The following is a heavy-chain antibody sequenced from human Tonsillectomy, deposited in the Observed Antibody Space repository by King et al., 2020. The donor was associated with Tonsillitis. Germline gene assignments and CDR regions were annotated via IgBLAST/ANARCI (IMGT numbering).Heavy chain of an antibody. CDR1: GFTFSNAW. J-gene: IGHJ3*02. Sequence: VQLVESGGGLVKPGGSLSLSCAASGFTFSNAWMSWVRQAPGKGREWVGRIKSKTDGGTTDYAAPVKGRFTISRDDSKNTLYLQMNSLKTEDTAVYYWNTDRAPYYYDKSDSYSTDAFDIWGQGTMVTVSS. D-gene: IGHD3-22*01. V-gene: IGHV3-15*01. CDR2: IKSKTDGGTT. CDR3: NTDRAPYYYDKSDSYSTDAFDI.